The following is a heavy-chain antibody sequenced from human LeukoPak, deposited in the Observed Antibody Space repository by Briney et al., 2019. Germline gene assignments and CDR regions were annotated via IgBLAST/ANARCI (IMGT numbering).Heavy chain of an antibody. D-gene: IGHD5-24*01. V-gene: IGHV1-24*01. Sequence: ASVKVSCKVSGYTLTELSMHWVRQAPGKGLEWMGGFDPEDGETIYAQKFQGRVTMTRDTSISTAYMELSRLRSDDTAVYYCARWAYGYAFDIWGQGTMVTVSS. CDR1: GYTLTELS. CDR2: FDPEDGET. J-gene: IGHJ3*02. CDR3: ARWAYGYAFDI.